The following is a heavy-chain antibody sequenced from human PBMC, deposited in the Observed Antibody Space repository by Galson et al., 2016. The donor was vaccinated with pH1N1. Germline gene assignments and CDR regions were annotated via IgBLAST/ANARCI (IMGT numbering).Heavy chain of an antibody. CDR1: GGSFSDSS. CDR3: ARVFLEGLSGHSPGVFDY. CDR2: INNSGSA. J-gene: IGHJ4*02. D-gene: IGHD3-3*01. V-gene: IGHV4-34*01. Sequence: LSLTCAVYGGSFSDSSWGWIRQPPGKGLEWIGEINNSGSASYNASLRGRFTISIDTSKNKFSLNLHSVTAADTAVFYCARVFLEGLSGHSPGVFDYWGQGTLVAVSS.